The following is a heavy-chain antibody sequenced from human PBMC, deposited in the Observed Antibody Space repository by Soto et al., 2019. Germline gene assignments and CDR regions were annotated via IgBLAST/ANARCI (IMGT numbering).Heavy chain of an antibody. CDR3: AKDTGLSDWNYGFIDY. J-gene: IGHJ4*02. D-gene: IGHD1-7*01. CDR2: ISWNSGSI. Sequence: SLKISCAASGFTFDDYAMHWVRQAPGKGLEWVSGISWNSGSIGYADSVKGRFTISRDNAKNSLYLQMNSLRAEDTALYYCAKDTGLSDWNYGFIDYWGQGTLVTVSS. CDR1: GFTFDDYA. V-gene: IGHV3-9*01.